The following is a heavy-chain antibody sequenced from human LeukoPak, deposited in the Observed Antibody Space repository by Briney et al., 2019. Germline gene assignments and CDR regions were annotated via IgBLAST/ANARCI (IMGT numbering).Heavy chain of an antibody. J-gene: IGHJ4*02. CDR2: INPNSGGT. CDR3: ARDISYFNYDILTGDSNFDY. V-gene: IGHV1-2*02. D-gene: IGHD3-9*01. Sequence: GASVKVSCKASGYTFTGYYMHWVRQAPGQGLEWMGWINPNSGGTNYAQMFQGRVTMTRDTSISTAYMELSRLRSDDTAVYYCARDISYFNYDILTGDSNFDYWGQGTLVTVSS. CDR1: GYTFTGYY.